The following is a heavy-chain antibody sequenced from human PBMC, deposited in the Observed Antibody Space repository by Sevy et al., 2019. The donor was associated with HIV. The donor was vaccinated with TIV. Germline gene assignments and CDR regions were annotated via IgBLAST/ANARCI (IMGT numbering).Heavy chain of an antibody. CDR1: GYTFTGQY. D-gene: IGHD5-18*01. Sequence: ASVKVSCKASGYTFTGQYIHWVRQAPGQGLEWMGWINPKSGGSNYAQEFQGRVTMTRDTSISTAYMELSGLTSDDTAVYYCARDLRRHGYSYGSFDYWGQGTLVTVS. J-gene: IGHJ4*02. CDR2: INPKSGGS. V-gene: IGHV1-2*02. CDR3: ARDLRRHGYSYGSFDY.